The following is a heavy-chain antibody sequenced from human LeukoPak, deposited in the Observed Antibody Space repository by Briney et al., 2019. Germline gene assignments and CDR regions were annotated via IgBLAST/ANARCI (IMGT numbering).Heavy chain of an antibody. Sequence: NPSETLSLTCTVPGGSISSGSYYWSWIRQPPGKGLEWIGEINHSGSTNYNPSLKSRVTISVDTSKNQFSLKLSSVTAADTAVYYCARGRKAVAAIDYWGQGTLVTVSS. J-gene: IGHJ4*02. D-gene: IGHD6-19*01. CDR3: ARGRKAVAAIDY. CDR2: INHSGST. CDR1: GGSISSGSYY. V-gene: IGHV4-39*07.